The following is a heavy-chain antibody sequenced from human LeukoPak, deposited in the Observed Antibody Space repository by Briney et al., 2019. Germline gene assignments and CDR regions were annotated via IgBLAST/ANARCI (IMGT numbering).Heavy chain of an antibody. V-gene: IGHV3-13*01. J-gene: IGHJ6*03. CDR1: GFTFSSHD. CDR2: VGTACET. D-gene: IGHD2-15*01. CDR3: ARGPYCSAGSCYPRDFYYYYMDV. Sequence: GGSLRLSCAASGFTFSSHDMHWVRQPTGRGLEWVSTVGTACETYYPGFVKGRFTISRENAKNSLYLQMNGLRAGDAAVYYCARGPYCSAGSCYPRDFYYYYMDVWGKGTTVTVSS.